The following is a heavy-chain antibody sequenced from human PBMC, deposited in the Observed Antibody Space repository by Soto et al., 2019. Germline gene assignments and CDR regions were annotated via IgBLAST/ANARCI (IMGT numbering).Heavy chain of an antibody. D-gene: IGHD3-22*01. CDR1: GYSFTSYW. Sequence: PGESLKISCKGSGYSFTSYWISWVRQMPGKGLEWMGRIDPSDSYTNYSPSFQGHVTISADKSISTAYLQWSSLKASDTAMYYCARHHYYYDSSGYYRNRGQGTLGTVS. CDR2: IDPSDSYT. CDR3: ARHHYYYDSSGYYRN. J-gene: IGHJ4*02. V-gene: IGHV5-10-1*01.